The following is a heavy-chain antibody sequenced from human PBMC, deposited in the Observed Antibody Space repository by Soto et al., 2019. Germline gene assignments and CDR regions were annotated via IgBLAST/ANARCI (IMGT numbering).Heavy chain of an antibody. Sequence: EVKLLESGGGFVQPGGSLRLSCAASGFTFSSYAMSWVRQAPGEGLEWVSAIRGSGGSTYYAESVKGRFTISRDHSKNTMSLQMNSLRAEDTAVYYCAKAPPLLLWCKAAGYMDVWGKATTVTVSS. CDR3: AKAPPLLLWCKAAGYMDV. J-gene: IGHJ6*03. V-gene: IGHV3-23*01. CDR2: IRGSGGST. D-gene: IGHD3-10*01. CDR1: GFTFSSYA.